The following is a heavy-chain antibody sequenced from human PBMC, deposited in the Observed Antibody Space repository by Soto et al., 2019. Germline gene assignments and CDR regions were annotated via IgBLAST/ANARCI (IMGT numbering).Heavy chain of an antibody. CDR1: GGSISSYY. J-gene: IGHJ6*02. CDR3: AKGLLPEGDRYGGKRRNGMDV. D-gene: IGHD4-17*01. V-gene: IGHV4-59*01. CDR2: IYYSGST. Sequence: SETLSLTCTVSGGSISSYYWSWIRQPPGKGLEWIGYIYYSGSTNYNPSLKSRVTISVDTSKNQFALKLSSVTAADTAVYYCAKGLLPEGDRYGGKRRNGMDVWGQGTTVTVSS.